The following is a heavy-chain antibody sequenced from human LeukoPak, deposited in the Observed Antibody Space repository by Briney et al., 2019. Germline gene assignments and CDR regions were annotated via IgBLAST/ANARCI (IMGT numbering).Heavy chain of an antibody. D-gene: IGHD2-2*01. V-gene: IGHV1-2*02. Sequence: EASVKVSCTASGYTFTDYYMHWVRQAPGQGFEWMGWINPNDGDTNYAQKFQGRVTMTRDTSISTAHMEVSGLRSDDTAVYYCARANFLYCSSSTCLFDYWGQGTLVTVSS. J-gene: IGHJ4*02. CDR1: GYTFTDYY. CDR2: INPNDGDT. CDR3: ARANFLYCSSSTCLFDY.